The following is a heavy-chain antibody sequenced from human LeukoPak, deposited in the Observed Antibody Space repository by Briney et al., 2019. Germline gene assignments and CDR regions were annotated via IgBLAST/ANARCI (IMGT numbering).Heavy chain of an antibody. V-gene: IGHV3-11*04. CDR1: GFNFSDYY. CDR3: VRDGDDFNFDY. Sequence: PGGSLRLSCAASGFNFSDYYMSWIRQAPGKGLEWVSYISSSGFSTYYAGSVKGRFTISRDNAKNTLYLQMSSLRAEDTAVYFCVRDGDDFNFDYWGQGSLVTVSS. CDR2: ISSSGFST. D-gene: IGHD5-24*01. J-gene: IGHJ4*02.